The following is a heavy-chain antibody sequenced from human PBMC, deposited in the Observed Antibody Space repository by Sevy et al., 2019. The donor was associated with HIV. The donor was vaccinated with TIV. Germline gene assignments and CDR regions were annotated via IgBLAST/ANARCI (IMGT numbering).Heavy chain of an antibody. V-gene: IGHV3-23*01. Sequence: GGSLRLSCAASGFTFSKYSMSWVRQPPGKGLEWVSTLSFGCGEINYADSVKGRFTISRDNSKSSVYLQMNNLRPEDTAVYSCASEGSTKTHDYWGQGTLVTVSS. D-gene: IGHD2-8*01. CDR2: LSFGCGEI. CDR1: GFTFSKYS. CDR3: ASEGSTKTHDY. J-gene: IGHJ4*02.